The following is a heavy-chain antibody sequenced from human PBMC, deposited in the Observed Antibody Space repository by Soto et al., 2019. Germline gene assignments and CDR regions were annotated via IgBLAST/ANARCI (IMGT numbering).Heavy chain of an antibody. Sequence: SVKVSCKASGGTFSSYAISWVRQAPGQGLEWMGGIIPIFGTANYAQKFQGRVTITADESTSTAYMELSSLRSEDTAVYYCARAIVTAIFGVVGYGMDVWGQGTTVTVSS. CDR2: IIPIFGTA. J-gene: IGHJ6*02. V-gene: IGHV1-69*13. CDR3: ARAIVTAIFGVVGYGMDV. CDR1: GGTFSSYA. D-gene: IGHD3-3*01.